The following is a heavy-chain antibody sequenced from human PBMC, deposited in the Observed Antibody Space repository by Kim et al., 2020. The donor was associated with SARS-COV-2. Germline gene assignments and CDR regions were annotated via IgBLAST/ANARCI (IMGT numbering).Heavy chain of an antibody. CDR3: ALGATSDAFDV. CDR1: GYSFNTYW. Sequence: GESLKISCKGSGYSFNTYWISWVRQMPGKVLEWLGKIDPSNSYTYYSPSFQGHVTISADKSISTTYLQWSSLKASDTAMFYCALGATSDAFDVWGLGTMVTVSS. D-gene: IGHD1-26*01. CDR2: IDPSNSYT. J-gene: IGHJ3*01. V-gene: IGHV5-10-1*01.